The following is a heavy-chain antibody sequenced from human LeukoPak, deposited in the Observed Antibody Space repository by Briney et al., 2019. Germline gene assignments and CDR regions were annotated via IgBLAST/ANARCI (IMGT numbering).Heavy chain of an antibody. CDR3: ARGLYEPVGEHDY. Sequence: SETLSLICAVYGGSFSGYYWSWIRQPLGKGLEWIGEINHSGSTNYNPSLKSRVTISVDTSKNQFSLKLSSVTAADTAVYYCARGLYEPVGEHDYWGQGTLVTVSS. D-gene: IGHD1-26*01. CDR1: GGSFSGYY. V-gene: IGHV4-34*01. CDR2: INHSGST. J-gene: IGHJ4*02.